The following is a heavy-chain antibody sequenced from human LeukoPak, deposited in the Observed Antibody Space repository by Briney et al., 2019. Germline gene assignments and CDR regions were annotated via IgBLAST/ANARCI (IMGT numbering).Heavy chain of an antibody. V-gene: IGHV3-20*04. J-gene: IGHJ3*02. CDR2: INWNGGST. CDR1: GFTFDDYG. Sequence: GGSLRLSCAASGFTFDDYGMSWVRQAPGKGLEWVSGINWNGGSTGYADSVKGRFTISRDNAKNSLYLQMNSLRAEDTALYYCAREGEMAIGFDAFDIWGQGTMVTVSS. D-gene: IGHD5-24*01. CDR3: AREGEMAIGFDAFDI.